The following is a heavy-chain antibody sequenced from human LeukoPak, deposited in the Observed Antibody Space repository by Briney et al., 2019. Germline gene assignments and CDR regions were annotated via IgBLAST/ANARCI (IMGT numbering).Heavy chain of an antibody. CDR3: ARGGYSSSWERFDP. D-gene: IGHD6-13*01. J-gene: IGHJ5*02. V-gene: IGHV4-39*01. Sequence: PSETLSLTCTVSGGSISSSSYYWGWIRQPPGKGLEWIGSIYYSGSTYYNPSLKSRVTISVDTSKNQFSLKLSSVTAADTAVYYCARGGYSSSWERFDPWGQGTLVTVFS. CDR2: IYYSGST. CDR1: GGSISSSSYY.